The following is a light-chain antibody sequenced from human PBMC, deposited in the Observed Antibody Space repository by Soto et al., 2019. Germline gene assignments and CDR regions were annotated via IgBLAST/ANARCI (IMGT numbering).Light chain of an antibody. Sequence: QSVLTQSPSASASLGASVTLTCTGSSGNMGNAIAWHQRQPEKGPRNLLMLNSDGSHIKGDGIPGRVSASSSGAVRYLTNSRLQSEDEADYYCQTWGTGIQVFGGGTKLTVL. CDR1: SGNMGNA. J-gene: IGLJ3*02. CDR2: LNSDGSH. CDR3: QTWGTGIQV. V-gene: IGLV4-69*01.